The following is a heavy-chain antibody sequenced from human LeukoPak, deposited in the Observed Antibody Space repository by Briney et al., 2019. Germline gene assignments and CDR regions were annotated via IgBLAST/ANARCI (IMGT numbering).Heavy chain of an antibody. CDR3: AKRGSYLGGFDY. Sequence: GSLRLSCAASGFTFSNYDMSWVRQAPGKGLEWVSAATGGGDTTYYADSVKGRFTISRDNSKSSLYLQMNSLRAKDTAVYYCAKRGSYLGGFDYWGQGTLVTVSS. V-gene: IGHV3-23*01. CDR1: GFTFSNYD. J-gene: IGHJ4*02. D-gene: IGHD1-26*01. CDR2: ATGGGDTT.